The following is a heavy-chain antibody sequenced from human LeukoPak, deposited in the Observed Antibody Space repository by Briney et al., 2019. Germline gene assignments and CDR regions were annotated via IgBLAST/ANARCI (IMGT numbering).Heavy chain of an antibody. CDR1: GFTFSSYW. J-gene: IGHJ3*02. Sequence: GGSLRLSCAASGFTFSSYWMSWVRQAPGKGLEWVANIKRDGSEKYYVDSVKGRFTISRDNAKNSLYLQMNSLRAEDTAVYYCARDDYVDAFDIWGQGTMVTVSS. CDR3: ARDDYVDAFDI. D-gene: IGHD4-17*01. V-gene: IGHV3-7*01. CDR2: IKRDGSEK.